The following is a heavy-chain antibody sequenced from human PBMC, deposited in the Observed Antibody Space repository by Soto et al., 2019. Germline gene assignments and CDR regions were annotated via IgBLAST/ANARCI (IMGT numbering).Heavy chain of an antibody. D-gene: IGHD6-13*01. CDR2: IKQDGSEK. J-gene: IGHJ4*02. CDR1: GFTFSSYW. Sequence: EVQLVESGGGLVQPGGSLRLSCAASGFTFSSYWMSWVRQAPGKGLEWVANIKQDGSEKYYVDSVKGRFTISRDNAKNSLYLQMISLRAEDTAVYYCARGTTGPSSSWYDYWGQGTLVTVSS. V-gene: IGHV3-7*03. CDR3: ARGTTGPSSSWYDY.